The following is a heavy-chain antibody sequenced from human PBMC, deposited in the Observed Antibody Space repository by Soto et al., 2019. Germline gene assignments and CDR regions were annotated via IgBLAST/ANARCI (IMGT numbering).Heavy chain of an antibody. CDR2: IWYDGSNK. CDR1: GFTFSSYG. CDR3: ARGGIAAADIPWGYGMDV. D-gene: IGHD6-13*01. V-gene: IGHV3-33*01. J-gene: IGHJ6*02. Sequence: PGGSLRLSCAASGFTFSSYGMHWVRQAPGKGLEWEAVIWYDGSNKYYADSVKGRFTISRDNSKNTLYLQMNSLRAEDTAVYYCARGGIAAADIPWGYGMDVWGQGTTVTVSS.